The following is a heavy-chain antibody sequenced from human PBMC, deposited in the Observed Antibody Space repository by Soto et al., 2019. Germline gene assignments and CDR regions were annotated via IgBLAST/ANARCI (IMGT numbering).Heavy chain of an antibody. D-gene: IGHD3-10*01. CDR2: ISYDGSNK. CDR3: ARDLDPGSYFRAHLNYYYYGMDV. J-gene: IGHJ6*02. CDR1: GFTFSSSW. V-gene: IGHV3-30-3*01. Sequence: GGSLRLSCAASGFTFSSSWMHWVRQAPGKGLVWVAVISYDGSNKYYADSVKGRFTISRDNSKNTLYLQMNSLRAEDTAVYYCARDLDPGSYFRAHLNYYYYGMDVWGQGTTVTVSS.